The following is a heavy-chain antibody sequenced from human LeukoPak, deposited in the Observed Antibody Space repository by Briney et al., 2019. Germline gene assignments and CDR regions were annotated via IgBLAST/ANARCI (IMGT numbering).Heavy chain of an antibody. Sequence: GGSLRLSCAAPGFTFSGYIMTSGRQAPGKGRGCVSSLSSSSAYISYADSVRGRFTISRDNATNSLYLQMNSLRAEDTAVYFCARDLRDTARTLEYWGQGTLLTLSS. CDR1: GFTFSGYI. J-gene: IGHJ4*02. CDR3: ARDLRDTARTLEY. V-gene: IGHV3-21*01. D-gene: IGHD5-18*01. CDR2: LSSSSAYI.